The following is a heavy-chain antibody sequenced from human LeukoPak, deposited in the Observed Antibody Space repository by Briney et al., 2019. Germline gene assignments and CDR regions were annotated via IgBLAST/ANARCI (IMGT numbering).Heavy chain of an antibody. J-gene: IGHJ4*02. CDR3: AKAARVGVPYYFDY. V-gene: IGHV3-9*01. CDR1: GFTFDDYA. D-gene: IGHD1-26*01. Sequence: PGGSLRLSCAASGFTFDDYAMHWVRQAPGKGLEWVSGISWNSGSIGYADSVKGRFTISRDNAKNSLYLQMNSLRAEDTALYYCAKAARVGVPYYFDYWGQGTLVTVSS. CDR2: ISWNSGSI.